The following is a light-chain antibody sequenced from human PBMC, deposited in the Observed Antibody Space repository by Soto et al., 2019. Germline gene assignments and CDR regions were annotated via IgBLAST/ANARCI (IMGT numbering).Light chain of an antibody. CDR1: QGISTY. CDR2: TAS. Sequence: IPMTQSPSSLSASVGDRVTISCRASQGISTYLAWYQQKPGKVPKVLIYTASTLQSGVPSRFSGSGSGTDFTLTISSLQPEDVATYYCQKYNSAPLTFGGGTKVEIK. CDR3: QKYNSAPLT. V-gene: IGKV1-27*01. J-gene: IGKJ4*01.